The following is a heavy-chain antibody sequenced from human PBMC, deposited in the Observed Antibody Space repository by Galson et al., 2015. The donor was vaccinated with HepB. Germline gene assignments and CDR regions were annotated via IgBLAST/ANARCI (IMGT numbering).Heavy chain of an antibody. CDR3: ARVYFGSGSSAAYWYFVL. CDR2: ISTDSSTI. CDR1: GFTFSSYT. J-gene: IGHJ2*01. V-gene: IGHV3-48*02. D-gene: IGHD3-10*01. Sequence: SLRLSCAASGFTFSSYTMNWVRQAPGKGLEWLSYISTDSSTIYYADSVKGRFTISRDNAKNSLYLQMNSLRDENTAVYYCARVYFGSGSSAAYWYFVLWGRGALVTVSS.